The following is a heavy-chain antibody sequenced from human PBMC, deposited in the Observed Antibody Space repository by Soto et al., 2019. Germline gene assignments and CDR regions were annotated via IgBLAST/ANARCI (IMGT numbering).Heavy chain of an antibody. Sequence: QLQLQESGPGLVKPSETLSLTCTVSGGSISTISYYWGWIRQPPGGGLEWIGTIFFTGATYYNPSLKSRVTVSVDTSRNQFSLNLRSVTAADAAVYYCARHIGYTDSSRFDDWGQGILVTVSS. CDR3: ARHIGYTDSSRFDD. CDR2: IFFTGAT. CDR1: GGSISTISYY. D-gene: IGHD2-2*02. J-gene: IGHJ4*02. V-gene: IGHV4-39*01.